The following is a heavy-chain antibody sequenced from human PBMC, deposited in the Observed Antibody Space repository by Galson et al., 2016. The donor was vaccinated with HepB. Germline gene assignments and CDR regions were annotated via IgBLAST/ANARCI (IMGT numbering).Heavy chain of an antibody. CDR2: IRDKDRST. D-gene: IGHD2/OR15-2a*01. CDR3: ATRHCIGNTCFFFYV. CDR1: GFTFSSNA. V-gene: IGHV3-23*01. Sequence: SLRLSCAASGFTFSSNAMSWVRQAPGKGLEWVSTIRDKDRSTYYADSVKGRFTISRDSSINTLYLQMNSLRAEDTALYYCATRHCIGNTCFFFYVWGQGTLVTVSS. J-gene: IGHJ4*02.